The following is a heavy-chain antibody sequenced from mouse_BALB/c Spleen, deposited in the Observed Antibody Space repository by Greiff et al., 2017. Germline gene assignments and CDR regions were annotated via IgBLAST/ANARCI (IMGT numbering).Heavy chain of an antibody. V-gene: IGHV3-5*02. CDR2: IYYSGTI. D-gene: IGHD4-1*01. CDR1: GISITTGNYR. J-gene: IGHJ1*01. Sequence: VQLKESGPGLVKPSQTVSLTCTVTGISITTGNYRWSWIRQFPGNKLEWIGYIYYSGTITYNPSLTSRTTITRDTSKNQFFLEMNSLTAEDTATYYCARENWDWYFDVWGAGTTVTVSS. CDR3: ARENWDWYFDV.